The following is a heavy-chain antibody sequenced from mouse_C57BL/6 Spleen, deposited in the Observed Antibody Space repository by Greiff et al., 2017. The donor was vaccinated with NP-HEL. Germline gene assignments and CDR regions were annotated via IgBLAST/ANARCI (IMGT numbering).Heavy chain of an antibody. CDR1: GFTFSDYY. J-gene: IGHJ1*03. D-gene: IGHD2-1*01. V-gene: IGHV5-16*01. CDR2: INYDGSST. CDR3: ARELTTALWYFDV. Sequence: EVQVVESEGGLVQPGSSMKLSCTASGFTFSDYYMAWVRQVPEKGLEWVANINYDGSSTYYLDSLKSRFIISRDNAKNTLYLQMSSLKSEDTASFYCARELTTALWYFDVWGTGTTLTVSS.